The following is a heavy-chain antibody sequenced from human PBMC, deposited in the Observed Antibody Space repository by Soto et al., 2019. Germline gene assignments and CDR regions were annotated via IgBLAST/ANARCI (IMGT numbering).Heavy chain of an antibody. J-gene: IGHJ4*02. CDR3: ACTNRFWSGNSWDY. V-gene: IGHV1-24*01. CDR2: FDPEDGET. CDR1: GYTRTELS. D-gene: IGHD3-3*01. Sequence: ASVKVSCKVSGYTRTELSMHWVRQAPGQGLEWMGGFDPEDGETIYAQKFQGRVTMTEDTSTDTAYMELSSLRSEDTAVYYCACTNRFWSGNSWDYWGQGTLVTVSS.